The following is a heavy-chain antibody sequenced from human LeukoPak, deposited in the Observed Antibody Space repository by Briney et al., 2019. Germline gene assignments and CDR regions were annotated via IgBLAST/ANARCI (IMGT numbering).Heavy chain of an antibody. CDR2: INHSGST. J-gene: IGHJ4*02. Sequence: PSETLSLTCAVYGGSFSGYYWSWIRQPPGKGLEWIGEINHSGSTNYNPSLKSRVTISVDTSKNQFSLKLSSVTAADTAVYYCARHRPVTYYYDSSGYPKKQRRYYFDYWGQGTLVTVSS. D-gene: IGHD3-22*01. CDR3: ARHRPVTYYYDSSGYPKKQRRYYFDY. CDR1: GGSFSGYY. V-gene: IGHV4-34*01.